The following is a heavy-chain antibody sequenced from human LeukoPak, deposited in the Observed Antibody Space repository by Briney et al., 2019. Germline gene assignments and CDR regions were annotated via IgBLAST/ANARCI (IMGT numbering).Heavy chain of an antibody. CDR3: ARRGVVVPAAITVFDD. Sequence: GASVKVSCKASGYTFTSYGISWVRQAPGQGLEWMGWISAYNGNTNYAQKLQGRVTMTTDTSTSTAYMELRSLRSDDTAVYYCARRGVVVPAAITVFDDWGQGTLVTVSS. V-gene: IGHV1-18*01. J-gene: IGHJ4*02. CDR2: ISAYNGNT. CDR1: GYTFTSYG. D-gene: IGHD2-2*02.